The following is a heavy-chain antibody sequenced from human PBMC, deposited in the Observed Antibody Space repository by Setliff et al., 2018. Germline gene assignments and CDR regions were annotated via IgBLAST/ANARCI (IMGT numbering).Heavy chain of an antibody. CDR1: GGSISPYF. CDR3: ARDRTAYSYGLDV. D-gene: IGHD5-18*01. CDR2: IYHNGNT. Sequence: LETLSLTCTVSGGSISPYFWSWIRQSPGKGLEWIGYIYHNGNTNFNPSLKTRVTMSVDTSKNQFALNLRSVTASDSAVYYCARDRTAYSYGLDVWGQGTTVTVSS. V-gene: IGHV4-59*01. J-gene: IGHJ6*02.